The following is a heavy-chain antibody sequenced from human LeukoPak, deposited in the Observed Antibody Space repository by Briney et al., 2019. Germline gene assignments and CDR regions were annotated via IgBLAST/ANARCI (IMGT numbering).Heavy chain of an antibody. CDR2: IKSKTDGGTT. V-gene: IGHV3-15*01. J-gene: IGHJ4*02. CDR1: GFTFSNAW. D-gene: IGHD2-2*01. Sequence: GGSLRLSCAASGFTFSNAWMSWVRQAPEKGLEWVGRIKSKTDGGTTDYAAPVKGRFTISRDDSKNTLYLHMNSLKTEDTAVYYCTLLGDIVVVPAAPDYWGQGTLVTVSS. CDR3: TLLGDIVVVPAAPDY.